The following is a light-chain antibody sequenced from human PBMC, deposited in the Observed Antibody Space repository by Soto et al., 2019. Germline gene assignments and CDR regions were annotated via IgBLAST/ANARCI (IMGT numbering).Light chain of an antibody. V-gene: IGKV3-20*01. J-gene: IGKJ1*01. Sequence: EIVLTQSPGTLSLSPGERATLSCRASQSVSSSDLAWYQQKPGQAPRLLIYGASSRATGIPDRFSGSGSGTDFTLTISGLEPEESAAYYCQRHGATFGQGTKVEI. CDR3: QRHGAT. CDR2: GAS. CDR1: QSVSSSD.